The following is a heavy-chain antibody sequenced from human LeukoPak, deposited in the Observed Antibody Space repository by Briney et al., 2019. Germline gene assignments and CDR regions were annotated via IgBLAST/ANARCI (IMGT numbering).Heavy chain of an antibody. CDR2: INPSGGST. Sequence: ASVKVSCKASGYTFTSYYMHWVRQAPGQGLEWMGIINPSGGSTSYAQKFQGRVTMTRDTSISTAYMELSRLRSDDTAVYYCARAVTIFGVVTIDAFDIWGQGTMVTVSS. CDR1: GYTFTSYY. J-gene: IGHJ3*02. V-gene: IGHV1-46*01. D-gene: IGHD3-3*01. CDR3: ARAVTIFGVVTIDAFDI.